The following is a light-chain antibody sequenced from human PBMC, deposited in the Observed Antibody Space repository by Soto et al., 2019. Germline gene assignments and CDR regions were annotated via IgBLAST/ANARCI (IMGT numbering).Light chain of an antibody. CDR3: QQYSTNSA. J-gene: IGKJ1*01. Sequence: DIQMTPSPSTLSASVGDRVTINCRASPSINGWLAWYQQKPGTAPKLLIYRASSLESGVPSRFSGSGSETEFTLTISSLQPDDFASYYCQQYSTNSAFGQGTKVEIK. CDR2: RAS. V-gene: IGKV1-5*03. CDR1: PSINGW.